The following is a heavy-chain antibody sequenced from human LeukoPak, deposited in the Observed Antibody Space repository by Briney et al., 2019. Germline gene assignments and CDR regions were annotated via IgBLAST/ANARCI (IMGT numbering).Heavy chain of an antibody. CDR2: ISWDGGST. Sequence: GGSLRLSCAASGFTFDDYTMHWVRQAPGKGLEWVSLISWDGGSTYYADSVKGRLTISRDNSKNTVYLQMNSLRVEDTAVYYCARGRQCDFWGQGTLVTVSS. J-gene: IGHJ4*02. V-gene: IGHV3-43*01. CDR3: ARGRQCDF. D-gene: IGHD4-11*01. CDR1: GFTFDDYT.